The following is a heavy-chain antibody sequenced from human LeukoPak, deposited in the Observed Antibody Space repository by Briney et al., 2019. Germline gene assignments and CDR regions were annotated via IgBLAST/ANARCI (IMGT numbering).Heavy chain of an antibody. J-gene: IGHJ4*02. V-gene: IGHV1-18*04. CDR1: GYTFTSYG. CDR2: ISAHNGNT. CDR3: ARGPSSIAAADYYFDY. Sequence: ASVKVSCKASGYTFTSYGISWVRQAPGQGLEWMGWISAHNGNTNYAQKLQGRVTMTTDTSTSTAYMELRSLRSDDTAVYYCARGPSSIAAADYYFDYWGQGTLVTVSS. D-gene: IGHD6-13*01.